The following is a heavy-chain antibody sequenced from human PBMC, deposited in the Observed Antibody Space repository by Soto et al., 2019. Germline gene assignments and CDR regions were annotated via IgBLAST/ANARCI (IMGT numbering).Heavy chain of an antibody. V-gene: IGHV1-46*03. Sequence: ASVKVSCRASGYTFTIYYMHWVRQAPGQGLEWMGIINPSGGSTSYAQKFQGRVTMTRDTSTSTVYMELSSLRSEDTAVYYCARDKGGDDFWSGYQDFDYWGQGTLVTVSS. CDR2: INPSGGST. CDR1: GYTFTIYY. D-gene: IGHD3-3*01. CDR3: ARDKGGDDFWSGYQDFDY. J-gene: IGHJ4*02.